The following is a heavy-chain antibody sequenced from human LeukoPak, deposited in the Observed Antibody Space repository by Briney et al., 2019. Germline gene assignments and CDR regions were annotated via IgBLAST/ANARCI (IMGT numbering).Heavy chain of an antibody. CDR3: AKDAYRLGASSRLDY. J-gene: IGHJ4*02. CDR2: IRYDGSNK. D-gene: IGHD6-13*01. V-gene: IGHV3-30*02. Sequence: PGGSLRLSCAASGFTFSSYGMHWVRQAPGKGLEWVAFIRYDGSNKYYADSVKGRLTISRDNSKNTLYLQMNSLRDEDTAVYYCAKDAYRLGASSRLDYWGQGTLVTVSS. CDR1: GFTFSSYG.